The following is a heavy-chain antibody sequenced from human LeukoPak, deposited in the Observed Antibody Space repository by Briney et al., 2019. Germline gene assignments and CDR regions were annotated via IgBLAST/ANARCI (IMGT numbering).Heavy chain of an antibody. J-gene: IGHJ4*02. Sequence: GRSLRLSCAASGFTFDDYAMHWVRQAPGKGLEWVSGISWNSGSIGYADSVKGRFTISRDNAKNSLYLQMNSLRAEDTAVYYCARGLAYCGGDCYGFDYWGQGTLVTVSS. CDR1: GFTFDDYA. CDR3: ARGLAYCGGDCYGFDY. D-gene: IGHD2-21*02. V-gene: IGHV3-9*01. CDR2: ISWNSGSI.